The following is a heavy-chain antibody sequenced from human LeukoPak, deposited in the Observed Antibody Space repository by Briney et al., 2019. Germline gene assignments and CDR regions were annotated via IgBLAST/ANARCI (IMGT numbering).Heavy chain of an antibody. CDR1: GFTFSNYA. V-gene: IGHV3-23*01. Sequence: RGSLRPSCAASGFTFSNYAMTWVRQAPGKGLEWVSAISGSDGSTYYSDSVTGRSTISRDNSKNTMYLQMTSLRPDDTAVYYCAKDGYHFWSDYQMALWGQGTAVTVSS. J-gene: IGHJ4*02. CDR2: ISGSDGST. D-gene: IGHD3-3*01. CDR3: AKDGYHFWSDYQMAL.